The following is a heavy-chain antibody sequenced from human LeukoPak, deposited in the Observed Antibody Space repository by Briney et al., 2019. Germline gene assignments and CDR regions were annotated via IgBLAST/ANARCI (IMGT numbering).Heavy chain of an antibody. D-gene: IGHD2-15*01. Sequence: SETLSLTCAVYGGSFSGYYWSWIRHPPGKGLEWIGEINHSGSTNYNPSLKSRVTISVDTSKNQFSLKLSSVTAADTAVYYCARLLSRSRYCSGGSCRPRWFDPWGQGTLVTVSS. CDR2: INHSGST. CDR3: ARLLSRSRYCSGGSCRPRWFDP. V-gene: IGHV4-34*01. CDR1: GGSFSGYY. J-gene: IGHJ5*02.